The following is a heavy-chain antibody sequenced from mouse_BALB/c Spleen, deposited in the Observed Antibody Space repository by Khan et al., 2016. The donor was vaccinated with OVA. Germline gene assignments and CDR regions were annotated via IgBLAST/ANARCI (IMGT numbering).Heavy chain of an antibody. CDR2: INPRSGDT. D-gene: IGHD1-2*01. CDR3: ARRTTAYAMDY. J-gene: IGHJ4*01. CDR1: GYTFTSNT. Sequence: QVQLQQSGAEPARPGASVKMSCTASGYTFTSNTMHWVRQRPGQGLEWIGYINPRSGDTNYTQKFNDKATFTADKSSSTAYLQLSSLTSEDSAAYCCARRTTAYAMDYWGQGTSVTVSS. V-gene: IGHV1-4*01.